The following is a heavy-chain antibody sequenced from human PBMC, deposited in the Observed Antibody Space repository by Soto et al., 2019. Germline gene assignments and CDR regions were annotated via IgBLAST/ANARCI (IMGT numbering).Heavy chain of an antibody. Sequence: NPSETLSLTCTVSGGSISSYYWSWIRQPPGKGLEWIGYIYYSGSTNYNPSLKSRVTISVDTSKNQFSLKLSSVTAADTAVYYCARGKEGDWNRADGMDVWGQGTTVTVSS. D-gene: IGHD1-1*01. V-gene: IGHV4-59*01. CDR3: ARGKEGDWNRADGMDV. CDR2: IYYSGST. J-gene: IGHJ6*02. CDR1: GGSISSYY.